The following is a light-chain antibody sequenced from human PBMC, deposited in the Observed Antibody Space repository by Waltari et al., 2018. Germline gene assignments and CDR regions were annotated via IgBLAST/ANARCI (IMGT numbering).Light chain of an antibody. J-gene: IGKJ1*01. CDR2: GAA. Sequence: EIVLTQSPDTLSLSIGVRATVSCRTSQSVSRALAWYQQKPGQAPRLLIYGAATRATGIPDRFIGSGSVTDFSLTISRLEPDDFAVYYCQHYLRLPVTFGQGTTVEI. CDR3: QHYLRLPVT. V-gene: IGKV3-20*01. CDR1: QSVSRA.